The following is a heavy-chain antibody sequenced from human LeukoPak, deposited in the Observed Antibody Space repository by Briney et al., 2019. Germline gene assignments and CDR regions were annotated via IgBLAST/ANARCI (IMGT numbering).Heavy chain of an antibody. CDR1: GYTFTGYY. Sequence: VASVKVSCKASGYTFTGYYMHWVRQAPGQGLEWMGWINPNSGGTNYAQKFQGRVTMTRDTSISTAYMELSRLRSDDTAVYYCARVGDYYDSPDAFDIWGQGTMVTVSS. CDR2: INPNSGGT. CDR3: ARVGDYYDSPDAFDI. J-gene: IGHJ3*02. V-gene: IGHV1-2*02. D-gene: IGHD3-22*01.